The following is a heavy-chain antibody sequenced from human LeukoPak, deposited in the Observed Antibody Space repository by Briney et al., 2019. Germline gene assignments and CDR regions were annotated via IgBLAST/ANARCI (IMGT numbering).Heavy chain of an antibody. CDR3: ARETTVAGPGYFDY. D-gene: IGHD6-19*01. CDR2: ISYDGSNK. J-gene: IGHJ4*02. CDR1: GFTFSSYA. Sequence: GGSLRLSCAASGFTFSSYAMHWVRQAPGKGLEWVAVISYDGSNKYYADSVKGRFTISRDNSKNTLYLQMNSLRAEDMAVYYCARETTVAGPGYFDYWGQGTLVTVSS. V-gene: IGHV3-30-3*01.